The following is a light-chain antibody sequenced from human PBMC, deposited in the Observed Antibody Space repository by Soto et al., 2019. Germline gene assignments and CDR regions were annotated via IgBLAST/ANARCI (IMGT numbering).Light chain of an antibody. V-gene: IGLV2-14*01. CDR1: SNDVGGYNY. CDR2: EVT. J-gene: IGLJ2*01. Sequence: SVLTQYASVSGSPGQSITISCTGTSNDVGGYNYVSWYQQHPGKAPKLMIYEVTNRPSGISSRFSGSKSGNTASLTISGLQAEDEAVYSCGSYTSRSTVIFGGGTQLTVL. CDR3: GSYTSRSTVI.